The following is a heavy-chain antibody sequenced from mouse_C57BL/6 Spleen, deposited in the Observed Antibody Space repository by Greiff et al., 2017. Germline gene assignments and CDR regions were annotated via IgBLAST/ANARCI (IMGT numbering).Heavy chain of an antibody. Sequence: QVHVKQSGAELVKPGASVKISCKASGYAFSSYWMNWVKQRPGKGLEWIGQIYPGDGDTNYNGKFKGKATLTADKSSSTAYMQLSSLTSEDSAVYFCARPYYYGSSSFYFDYWGQGTTLTVSS. CDR2: IYPGDGDT. D-gene: IGHD1-1*01. J-gene: IGHJ2*01. V-gene: IGHV1-80*01. CDR3: ARPYYYGSSSFYFDY. CDR1: GYAFSSYW.